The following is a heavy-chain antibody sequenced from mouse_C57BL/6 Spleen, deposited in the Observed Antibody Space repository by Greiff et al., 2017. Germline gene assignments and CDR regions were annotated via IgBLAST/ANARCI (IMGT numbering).Heavy chain of an antibody. J-gene: IGHJ3*01. CDR2: IYPGGGYT. CDR3: ARSGCNCPFAY. V-gene: IGHV1-63*01. D-gene: IGHD2-1*01. CDR1: GYTFTNYW. Sequence: VKLMESGAELVRPGTSVKMSCKASGYTFTNYWIGWAKQRPGHGLEWIGDIYPGGGYTNYNEKFKGKATLTADKSSSTDYMQFSSLTSEDSAIYCCARSGCNCPFAYWGQGTLVTVSA.